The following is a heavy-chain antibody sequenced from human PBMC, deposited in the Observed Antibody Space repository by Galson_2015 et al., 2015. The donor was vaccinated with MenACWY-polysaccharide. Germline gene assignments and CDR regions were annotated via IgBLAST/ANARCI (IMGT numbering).Heavy chain of an antibody. CDR3: ASLGYCSGGSCYGSDY. CDR1: GGSISSSSYY. D-gene: IGHD2-15*01. V-gene: IGHV4-39*01. CDR2: IYYSGST. J-gene: IGHJ4*02. Sequence: SETLSLTCTVSGGSISSSSYYWGWIRQPPGKGLEWIGSIYYSGSTYYNPSLKSRVTISVDTSKNQFSLKLSSVTAADTAVYYCASLGYCSGGSCYGSDYWGQGTLVTVSS.